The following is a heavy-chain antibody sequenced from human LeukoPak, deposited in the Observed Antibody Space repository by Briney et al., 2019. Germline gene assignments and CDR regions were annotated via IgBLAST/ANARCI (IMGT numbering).Heavy chain of an antibody. V-gene: IGHV5-51*01. Sequence: GESLKISCKGSGYSFTSYWIGWVRQLPGKGLEWMGIIYPGDSDTRYSPSFQGQVTISADKSISTAYLQWSSLKASDTAMYYCARPSRGATVVPYYFDYWGQGTLVTVSS. J-gene: IGHJ4*02. CDR2: IYPGDSDT. CDR1: GYSFTSYW. D-gene: IGHD4-23*01. CDR3: ARPSRGATVVPYYFDY.